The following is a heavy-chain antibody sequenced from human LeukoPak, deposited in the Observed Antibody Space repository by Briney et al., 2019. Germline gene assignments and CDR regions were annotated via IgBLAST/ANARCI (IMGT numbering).Heavy chain of an antibody. D-gene: IGHD3-10*01. CDR3: ARDSRESTNWFDP. V-gene: IGHV1-69*04. Sequence: ASVKVSCKASGGTFSSYAISWVRQAPGQGLEWMGRIIPILGIANYAQKFQGRVTITADKSTSTAYMELSSLRSEDTAVYYCARDSRESTNWFDPWGQGTLVTVSS. J-gene: IGHJ5*02. CDR1: GGTFSSYA. CDR2: IIPILGIA.